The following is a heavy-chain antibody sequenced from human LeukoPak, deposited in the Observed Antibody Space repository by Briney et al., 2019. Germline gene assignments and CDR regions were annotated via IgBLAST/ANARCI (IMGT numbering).Heavy chain of an antibody. CDR1: GFTFSSYA. D-gene: IGHD3-3*01. V-gene: IGHV3-23*01. Sequence: GGSLRLSCAASGFTFSSYAMSWVRQAPGKGLEWVSAISGSGGSTYYADSVKGRFTISRDNSKNTLYLQMNSLRAEDTAVYYCARGGDYYDFWSGYYNDYWGQGTLVTVSS. CDR3: ARGGDYYDFWSGYYNDY. J-gene: IGHJ4*02. CDR2: ISGSGGST.